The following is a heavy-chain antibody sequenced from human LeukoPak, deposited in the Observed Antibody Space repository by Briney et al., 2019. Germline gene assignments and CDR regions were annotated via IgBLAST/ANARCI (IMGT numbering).Heavy chain of an antibody. Sequence: PGGSLRLSCAASGFSFSSHSMSWVRQAPGKGLEWVSGFSGSGGSPYYADSVKGRFTISRDNSKNTLYLQMNSLRAEDTAVYYCAKPYSSSWYLLEGNWFDPWGQGTLVTVS. CDR2: FSGSGGSP. J-gene: IGHJ5*02. CDR3: AKPYSSSWYLLEGNWFDP. V-gene: IGHV3-23*01. D-gene: IGHD6-13*01. CDR1: GFSFSSHS.